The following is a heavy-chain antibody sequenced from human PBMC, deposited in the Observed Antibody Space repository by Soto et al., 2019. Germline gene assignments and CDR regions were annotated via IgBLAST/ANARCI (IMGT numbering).Heavy chain of an antibody. Sequence: QVQLQESGPGLVKPSGTLSLTYAVSGGSISSNNWWSWVRQPTRKGLEWIGEIYHSGSTNYNPSLKSRVTISVDKSKNQCSLKLSSVTAADTAVYYCARDQNGQWLDLNWFDPWGQGTLVTVSS. J-gene: IGHJ5*02. CDR2: IYHSGST. CDR1: GGSISSNNW. V-gene: IGHV4-4*02. D-gene: IGHD6-19*01. CDR3: ARDQNGQWLDLNWFDP.